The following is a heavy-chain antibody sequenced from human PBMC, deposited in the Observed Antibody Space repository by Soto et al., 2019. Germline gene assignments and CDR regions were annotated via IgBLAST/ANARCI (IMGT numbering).Heavy chain of an antibody. Sequence: GGSLRLSCVGTGFTFGSHAMNWVRQAPGKGLEWVSVIAFDGTNKYYADSVRGRFTISRDNSKNTLYLQMDSLRPDDSAIYYCARSYGPFYDSSYYGLARNYFDYWGQGKLVTVXS. CDR2: IAFDGTNK. CDR1: GFTFGSHA. J-gene: IGHJ4*02. V-gene: IGHV3-30*01. D-gene: IGHD3-22*01. CDR3: ARSYGPFYDSSYYGLARNYFDY.